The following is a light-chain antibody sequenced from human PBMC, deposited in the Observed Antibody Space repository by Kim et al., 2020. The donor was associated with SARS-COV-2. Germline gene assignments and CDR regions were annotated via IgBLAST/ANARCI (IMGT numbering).Light chain of an antibody. J-gene: IGLJ2*01. CDR2: VGTGGIVG. V-gene: IGLV9-49*01. CDR3: GADHGSGSNFVVV. CDR1: SGYSNYK. Sequence: ELTQPPSASASLGASVTLTCTLSSGYSNYKVDWYQQRPGKGPRFVMRVGTGGIVGSKGDGIPDRFSVLGSGLNWYLTIKNIQEEDESDYHCGADHGSGSNFVVVFGGGTQLTVL.